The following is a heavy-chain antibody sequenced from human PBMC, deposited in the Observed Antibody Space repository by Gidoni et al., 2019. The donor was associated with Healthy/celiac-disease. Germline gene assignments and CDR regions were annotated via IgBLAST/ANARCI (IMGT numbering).Heavy chain of an antibody. CDR2: IYYSGST. D-gene: IGHD2-2*01. Sequence: QLQLQESGPGLVKPSETLSLTCTVSGGSISSSSYYWGWIRQPPGKGLEWIGSIYYSGSTYNNPSLKSRVTISVDTSKNQFSLKLSSVTAADTAVYYCARPYCSSTSCQYEPNWFDPWGQGTLVTVSS. V-gene: IGHV4-39*01. CDR1: GGSISSSSYY. CDR3: ARPYCSSTSCQYEPNWFDP. J-gene: IGHJ5*02.